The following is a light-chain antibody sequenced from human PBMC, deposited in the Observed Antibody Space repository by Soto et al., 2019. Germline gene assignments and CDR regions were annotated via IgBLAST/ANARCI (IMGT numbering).Light chain of an antibody. CDR2: DAS. Sequence: EIVMTQFPATRSLSPGERATLSCRASQSVSSKLAWYQQKPGQAPMLLVYDASNRATGIPARFSGSVSGTDFTLTISSLEPEDFAVYYGQQRSNWPTWTFGQGTKVDIK. CDR1: QSVSSK. CDR3: QQRSNWPTWT. V-gene: IGKV3-11*01. J-gene: IGKJ1*01.